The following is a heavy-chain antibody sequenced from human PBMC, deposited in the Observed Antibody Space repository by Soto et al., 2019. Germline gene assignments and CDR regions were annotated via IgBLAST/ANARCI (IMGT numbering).Heavy chain of an antibody. CDR3: ARDSPPHYDYVWGSYSYFDL. CDR1: GDSVSSNSAA. D-gene: IGHD3-16*01. Sequence: QTLSLTCAISGDSVSSNSAAWNWIRQSPSRGLEWLGRTYYRSKWYNDYAVSVKSRITINPDTSKNQFSLQLNAVTPEDTAVYYCARDSPPHYDYVWGSYSYFDLWGRGTLVTVSS. J-gene: IGHJ2*01. V-gene: IGHV6-1*01. CDR2: TYYRSKWYN.